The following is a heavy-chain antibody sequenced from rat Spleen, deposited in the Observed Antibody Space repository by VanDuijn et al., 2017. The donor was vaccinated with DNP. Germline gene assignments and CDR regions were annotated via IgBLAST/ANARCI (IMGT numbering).Heavy chain of an antibody. D-gene: IGHD5-1*01. V-gene: IGHV3-3*01. J-gene: IGHJ2*01. Sequence: EVQLQESGPGLVESSQSLSLTCSVTGYSITRNFRWNWIRKFPGNKLEWMGYVNSADSTYYNPSLKRRISITRDTSKNQFFLQLNSVATEDTATYYCAIQLGVFDYWDQGVMVTVSS. CDR3: AIQLGVFDY. CDR2: VNSADST. CDR1: GYSITRNFR.